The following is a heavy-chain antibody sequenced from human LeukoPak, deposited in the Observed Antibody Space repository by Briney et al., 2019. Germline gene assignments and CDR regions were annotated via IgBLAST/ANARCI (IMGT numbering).Heavy chain of an antibody. D-gene: IGHD1-26*01. Sequence: GASVKVSXKASGYTFTDYGISWVRQAPGQGLEWMGWISTYNGHTNYAQKFQGRVTMTTDTSTSTAYMELRSLRSDDTAVFYCERVTSWGLPDFDYWGQGTLVTVSS. CDR3: ERVTSWGLPDFDY. CDR1: GYTFTDYG. CDR2: ISTYNGHT. J-gene: IGHJ4*02. V-gene: IGHV1-18*01.